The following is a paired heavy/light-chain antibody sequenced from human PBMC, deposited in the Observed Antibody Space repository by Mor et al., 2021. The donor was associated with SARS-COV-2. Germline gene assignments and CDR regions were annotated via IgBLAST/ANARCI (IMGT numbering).Heavy chain of an antibody. CDR3: ARDMYSSSWYFDS. CDR1: GFSFSIYE. J-gene: IGHJ4*02. Sequence: EVQLVESGGGLVQPGGSLRLSCAASGFSFSIYEMNWVRQAPGKGLEWVSYIGTSASTIDYADSVKGRFTISRDNAKNSLFLLMNSLRAEDTAVYYCARDMYSSSWYFDSWGQGTLVTVSS. CDR2: IGTSASTI. V-gene: IGHV3-48*03. D-gene: IGHD6-13*01.
Light chain of an antibody. V-gene: IGLV2-8*01. Sequence: QSALTQPPSASGSPGQSVTISCTGTSSDVGGYNYVSWYQQHPGKAPKLMIYEVSKRPSGVPDRFFGSKSGNTASLTVSGLQADDEADYYCSSYAGSKGVFGGGTKLTVL. CDR2: EVS. CDR1: SSDVGGYNY. J-gene: IGLJ3*02. CDR3: SSYAGSKGV.